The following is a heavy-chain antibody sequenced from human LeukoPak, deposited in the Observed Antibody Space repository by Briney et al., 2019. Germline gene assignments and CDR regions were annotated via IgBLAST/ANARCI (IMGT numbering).Heavy chain of an antibody. J-gene: IGHJ6*04. D-gene: IGHD4-17*01. CDR2: INHSGST. Sequence: PSETLSLTCTVSGGSITSSSYYWGWIRQPPGEGLEWIGEINHSGSTRYNPSLESRITISEDTSKNHFSLKLSSVTAADTAVYYCASLRLRSLDVWGNGTTVIISS. CDR1: GGSITSSSYY. V-gene: IGHV4-39*02. CDR3: ASLRLRSLDV.